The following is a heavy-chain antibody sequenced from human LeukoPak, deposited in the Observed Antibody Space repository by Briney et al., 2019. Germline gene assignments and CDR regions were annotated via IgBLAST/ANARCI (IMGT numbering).Heavy chain of an antibody. D-gene: IGHD2-15*01. V-gene: IGHV3-30*03. CDR3: ARDRWELLSNSYHYCGLDV. CDR2: ISYDGSNK. CDR1: GFTFSSYG. J-gene: IGHJ6*02. Sequence: QAGGSLRLSCAASGFTFSSYGMHWVRQAPGKGLEWVAVISYDGSNKYYADSVKGRFTISRDNSKNTLYLQMNSLRAEDTAVYYCARDRWELLSNSYHYCGLDVWGQGTTVTVSS.